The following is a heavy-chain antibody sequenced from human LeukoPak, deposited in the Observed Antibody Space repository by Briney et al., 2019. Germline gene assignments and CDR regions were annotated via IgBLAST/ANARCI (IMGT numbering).Heavy chain of an antibody. CDR3: ARVGKTSSAY. CDR2: ISGSGGTT. CDR1: GFTFSSYA. J-gene: IGHJ4*02. Sequence: GGSLRLSCAASGFTFSSYAMSWVRQAPGKGLEWVSAISGSGGTTYYADSVKGRFTISRDNAKNSLYLQMNSLRAEDTAVYYCARVGKTSSAYWGQGTLVTVSS. V-gene: IGHV3-23*01.